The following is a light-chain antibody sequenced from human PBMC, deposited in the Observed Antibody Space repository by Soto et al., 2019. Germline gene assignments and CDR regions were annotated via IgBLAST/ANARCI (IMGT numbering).Light chain of an antibody. J-gene: IGLJ3*02. CDR1: SNDVGGYNY. Sequence: QSVLTQPPSASGSPGQSVTISCTGSSNDVGGYNYVSWYQQHPGKAPKLMIYEVNKRPSGVPDRFSGSKSGNTASLTISGLQAEDEADYYCCSYAGSRVFGGGTKLTVL. CDR3: CSYAGSRV. V-gene: IGLV2-8*01. CDR2: EVN.